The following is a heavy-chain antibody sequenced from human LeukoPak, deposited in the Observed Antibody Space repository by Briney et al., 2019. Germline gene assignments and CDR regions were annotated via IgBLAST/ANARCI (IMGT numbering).Heavy chain of an antibody. V-gene: IGHV1-2*02. CDR2: ISPNSDDT. D-gene: IGHD3-10*01. CDR1: GYTFTGYY. CDR3: ARDRMVGFDY. J-gene: IGHJ4*02. Sequence: ASVKISCKASGYTFTGYYLHWVRQAPGQGLEWMGWISPNSDDTSYAQNFRGRVNMTRDTSISTAYMELSRLRSDDTAVYYCARDRMVGFDYWGQGTLVTVSS.